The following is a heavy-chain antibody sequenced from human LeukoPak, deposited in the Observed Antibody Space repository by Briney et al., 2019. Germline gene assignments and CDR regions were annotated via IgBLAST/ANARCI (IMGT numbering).Heavy chain of an antibody. CDR1: GGSISSSSYY. CDR3: ARHEDVLGSYYDPLGY. V-gene: IGHV4-39*01. J-gene: IGHJ4*02. Sequence: PSETLSLTCTVSGGSISSSSYYWGWIRQPPGKGLEWIGSIYYSGSTYYNPSLKSRVTISVDTSKNQFSLKLSSVTAAGTAVYYCARHEDVLGSYYDPLGYWGQGTLVTVSS. D-gene: IGHD1-26*01. CDR2: IYYSGST.